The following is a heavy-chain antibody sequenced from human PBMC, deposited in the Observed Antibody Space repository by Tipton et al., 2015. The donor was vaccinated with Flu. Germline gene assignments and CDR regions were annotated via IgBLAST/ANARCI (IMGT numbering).Heavy chain of an antibody. V-gene: IGHV4-39*07. CDR3: AKSGSYLEYLQH. Sequence: LRLSCTVSGGSISSYTYYWGWFRQSPGTGLEWIGSIYYSGTTYYNPSLKSRVTMSIDTSKNQFSLKLTSVSAADTAVYYCAKSGSYLEYLQHWGQGTLVTVSS. CDR2: IYYSGTT. J-gene: IGHJ1*01. CDR1: GGSISSYTYY. D-gene: IGHD1-26*01.